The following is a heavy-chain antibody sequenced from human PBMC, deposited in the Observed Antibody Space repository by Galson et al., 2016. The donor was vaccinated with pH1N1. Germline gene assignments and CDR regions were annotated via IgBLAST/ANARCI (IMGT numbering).Heavy chain of an antibody. Sequence: ISYSGSPYYTPSLKSRIAISLDPSKNQFSLRLSTVTAADTAVYYCTRHRYSGSGIAMGYYFDFWGQGALVTVSS. D-gene: IGHD3-10*01. V-gene: IGHV4-39*01. CDR2: ISYSGSP. CDR3: TRHRYSGSGIAMGYYFDF. J-gene: IGHJ4*02.